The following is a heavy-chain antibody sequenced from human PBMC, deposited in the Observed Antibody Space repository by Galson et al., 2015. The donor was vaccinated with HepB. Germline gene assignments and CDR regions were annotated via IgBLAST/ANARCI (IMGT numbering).Heavy chain of an antibody. Sequence: SLRLSCAASGFTFNNYAMSWVRQTAGKGLEWVAALSISGDDAYYAGSVKGRFTISRDNSKNTLFLQMNSLRAEDTAIYYCAKDSLGDYEFICSFDYWGQGALVTVSS. CDR2: LSISGDDA. J-gene: IGHJ4*02. CDR1: GFTFNNYA. D-gene: IGHD3-22*01. CDR3: AKDSLGDYEFICSFDY. V-gene: IGHV3-23*01.